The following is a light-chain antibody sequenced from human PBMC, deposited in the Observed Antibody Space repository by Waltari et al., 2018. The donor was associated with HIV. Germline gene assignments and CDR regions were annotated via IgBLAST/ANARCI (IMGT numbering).Light chain of an antibody. CDR1: SGRVASNY. CDR2: KDD. V-gene: IGLV6-57*02. CDR3: QSFHGITAV. Sequence: NFMLTQPHSVSASPGKTVTISCTGSSGRVASNYVQRYQQRPGSAPPTVISKDDQRPSGVPYRFSGSINSSSSSASLTISGLKTEDEADYYCQSFHGITAVFGGETKLTVL. J-gene: IGLJ3*02.